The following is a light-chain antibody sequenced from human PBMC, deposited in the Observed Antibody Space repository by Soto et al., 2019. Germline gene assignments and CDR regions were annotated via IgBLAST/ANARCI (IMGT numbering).Light chain of an antibody. Sequence: EIVMTQSPANLSVSPGERATLSCTASHYIYSNVAWFQQRPGQAPRLLIYRASTRATGTPARFSGSGYGTEFTLTITSLQSEDFALYYCQQYHNLWTFGQVTEVEIK. J-gene: IGKJ1*01. V-gene: IGKV3-15*01. CDR1: HYIYSN. CDR3: QQYHNLWT. CDR2: RAS.